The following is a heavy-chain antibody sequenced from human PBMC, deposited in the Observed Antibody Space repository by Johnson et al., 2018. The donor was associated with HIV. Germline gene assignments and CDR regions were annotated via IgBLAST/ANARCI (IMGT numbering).Heavy chain of an antibody. D-gene: IGHD3-10*01. CDR3: ARVRNSYGSGNLGDEALDL. V-gene: IGHV3-30*04. CDR2: ISYDGSDK. J-gene: IGHJ3*01. Sequence: QVQLVESGGGVVQPGRSLRLSCAASGFTFSSYAMHWVRQAPGKGLEWVAVISYDGSDKSYTDSVKGRFTFSRDNSKNTLYLQMKSLRPEDTAVYYCARVRNSYGSGNLGDEALDLWGQGTMVTVSS. CDR1: GFTFSSYA.